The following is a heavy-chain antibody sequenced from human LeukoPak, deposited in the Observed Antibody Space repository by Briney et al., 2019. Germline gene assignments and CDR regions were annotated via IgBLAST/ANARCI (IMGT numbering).Heavy chain of an antibody. V-gene: IGHV4-61*01. Sequence: PSETLSLTCTVSGGSVSSGSYYWSWIRQPPGKGLEWIGYIYYSGSTNYNPSLKSRVTISVDTSKNQFSLKLSSVTAADTAVYYCARGLWQQPTNWFDSWGQGTLVTVSS. CDR3: ARGLWQQPTNWFDS. CDR2: IYYSGST. CDR1: GGSVSSGSYY. J-gene: IGHJ5*01. D-gene: IGHD6-13*01.